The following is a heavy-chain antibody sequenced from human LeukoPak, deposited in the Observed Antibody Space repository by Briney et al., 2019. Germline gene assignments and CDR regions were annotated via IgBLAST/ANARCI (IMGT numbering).Heavy chain of an antibody. CDR3: ARDRVYPDGNGMDV. J-gene: IGHJ6*02. Sequence: GGSLRLSCAASGFTFSSYAMHWVRQAPGKGLEWVAVISYDGSNKYYADSVKGRFTISRDNSKNTLYLQMNSLRAEDTAVYYCARDRVYPDGNGMDVWGQGTTVTVSS. D-gene: IGHD6-13*01. CDR1: GFTFSSYA. V-gene: IGHV3-30-3*01. CDR2: ISYDGSNK.